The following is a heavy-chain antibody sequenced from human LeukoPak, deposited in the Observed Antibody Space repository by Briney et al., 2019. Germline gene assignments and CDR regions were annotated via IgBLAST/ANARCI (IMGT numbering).Heavy chain of an antibody. Sequence: SETLSLTCSVSGDSISYFYWSWIRQASGKGLEWVGRMSSSGNNDYNASLKSRVTMSVDTSKNQLSLKVISVTAADTAVYYCARDVTAAFDYWGQGTLVTVSS. V-gene: IGHV4-4*07. CDR3: ARDVTAAFDY. J-gene: IGHJ4*02. CDR2: MSSSGNN. D-gene: IGHD6-13*01. CDR1: GDSISYFY.